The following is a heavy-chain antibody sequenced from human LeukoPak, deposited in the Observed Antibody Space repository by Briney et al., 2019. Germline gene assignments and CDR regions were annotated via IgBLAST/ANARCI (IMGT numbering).Heavy chain of an antibody. Sequence: SVKVSCKASGGTFSSYAISWVRQAPGQGLEWMGRIIPIFGTANYAQKFQGRVTITTDESTSTAYMELSSLRPEDTAVYYCARDPDQTYYYDRSGGWGQGSLVTVSS. CDR2: IIPIFGTA. CDR1: GGTFSSYA. D-gene: IGHD3-22*01. CDR3: ARDPDQTYYYDRSGG. J-gene: IGHJ4*02. V-gene: IGHV1-69*05.